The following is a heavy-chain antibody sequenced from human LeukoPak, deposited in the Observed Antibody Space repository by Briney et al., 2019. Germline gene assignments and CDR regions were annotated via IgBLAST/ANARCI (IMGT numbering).Heavy chain of an antibody. CDR1: GDSVSSDNTA. V-gene: IGHV6-1*01. Sequence: SQTLSLTCAISGDSVSSDNTAWNWIRQSPSRGLEWLGRTYYRSKWYNNYAVSVRSRITINPDTSKNQFSLQLNSVAPEDTALYYCARGTWGSTYYFDYWGQGTLVTVSS. CDR2: TYYRSKWYN. J-gene: IGHJ4*02. CDR3: ARGTWGSTYYFDY. D-gene: IGHD7-27*01.